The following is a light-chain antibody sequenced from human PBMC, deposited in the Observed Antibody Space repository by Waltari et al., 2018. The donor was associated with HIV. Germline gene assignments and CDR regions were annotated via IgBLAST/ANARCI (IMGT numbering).Light chain of an antibody. CDR2: DAS. J-gene: IGKJ1*01. CDR1: QGIRHD. V-gene: IGKV1-17*01. CDR3: LQHNTYPLT. Sequence: DIQMTQSPSFLSAPVGDRVTITCRASQGIRHDLGWYQQKAGKAPKRLIYDASNLQSGVPARFSGTGSGTEFTLTISSLQPEDLATYYCLQHNTYPLTFGQGTKVAI.